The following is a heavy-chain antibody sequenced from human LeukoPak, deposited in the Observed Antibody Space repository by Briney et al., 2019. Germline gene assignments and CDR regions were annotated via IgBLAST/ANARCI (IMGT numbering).Heavy chain of an antibody. CDR1: GFTVSSNY. V-gene: IGHV3-53*05. D-gene: IGHD6-13*01. CDR3: AKAAVYSNRWTPFDD. J-gene: IGHJ4*02. CDR2: IYSGGST. Sequence: PGGSLRLSCAASGFTVSSNYMSWVRQAPGKGLEWVSVIYSGGSTYYADSVKGRFTISRDNSKNTVCLQMNSPRPEDTAVYYCAKAAVYSNRWTPFDDWGQGTLVTVSS.